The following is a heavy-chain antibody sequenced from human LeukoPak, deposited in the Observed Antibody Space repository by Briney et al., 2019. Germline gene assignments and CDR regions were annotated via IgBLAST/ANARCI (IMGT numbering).Heavy chain of an antibody. CDR1: GFSFSTCGVS. V-gene: IGHV2-5*01. J-gene: IGHJ3*02. CDR2: IYENDEK. D-gene: IGHD2-15*01. Sequence: SGPTLVNPTQTLTLTCTFSGFSFSTCGVSVGWIRQPPGEALEWLGVIYENDEKLYSSSLQNRLSITKDTSKNQVVLTMANMDPVDTATYYCAHRHRGVASDIWGQGTMVPVSS. CDR3: AHRHRGVASDI.